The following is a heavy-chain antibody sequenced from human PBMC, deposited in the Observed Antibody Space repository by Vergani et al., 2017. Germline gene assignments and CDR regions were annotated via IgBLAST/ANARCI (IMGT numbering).Heavy chain of an antibody. CDR1: GGSISSSSYY. V-gene: IGHV4-39*01. CDR3: ARLAWYGGYVTG. D-gene: IGHD5-12*01. CDR2: IYYSGST. Sequence: QLQLQESGPGLVKPSETLSLTCTVSGGSISSSSYYWGWIRQPPGKGLEWIGSIYYSGSTYYNPSLKSRVTISVDTSKNQFSLKLSSVTAADTAVYYCARLAWYGGYVTGWGQGTLVTVSS. J-gene: IGHJ4*02.